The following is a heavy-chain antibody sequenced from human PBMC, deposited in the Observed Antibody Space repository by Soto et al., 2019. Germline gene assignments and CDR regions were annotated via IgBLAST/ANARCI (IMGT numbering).Heavy chain of an antibody. CDR3: ARDRGREAAGTFDY. CDR2: IYYSGST. D-gene: IGHD6-13*01. J-gene: IGHJ4*02. V-gene: IGHV4-31*03. Sequence: SETLSLTCTVSGGSISSGGYYWSWIRQHPGKGLEWIGYIYYSGSTYYNPSLKSRVTISVDTSKNQFSLKLSSVTAADTAVYYCARDRGREAAGTFDYWGQGTLVTVSS. CDR1: GGSISSGGYY.